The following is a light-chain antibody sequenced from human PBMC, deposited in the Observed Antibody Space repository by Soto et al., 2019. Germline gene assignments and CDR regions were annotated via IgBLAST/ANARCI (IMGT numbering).Light chain of an antibody. CDR2: LAS. V-gene: IGKV2-28*01. Sequence: DIVMTQSPLSLPVTPGEPASISCRSSQSLLSSNGNNFLDWYLQKPGQSPQLLIYLASNRAPGVPDRFSGSGSGTDFTLKISRVEAEDVGVYYCMQTLQTPYTLGQGTKLEIK. CDR3: MQTLQTPYT. J-gene: IGKJ2*01. CDR1: QSLLSSNGNNF.